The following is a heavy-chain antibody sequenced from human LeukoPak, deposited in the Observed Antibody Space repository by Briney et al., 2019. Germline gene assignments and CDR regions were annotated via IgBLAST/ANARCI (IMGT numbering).Heavy chain of an antibody. Sequence: ASVKVSCKASGGTFSSYAISWVRQAPGQGLEWMGRIIPILGIANYAQKFQGRVTITADKSTSTAYMELSSLRSEDTAVYYCARSQGYYYGSGSYNYWGQGTLVTVSS. V-gene: IGHV1-69*04. CDR1: GGTFSSYA. CDR3: ARSQGYYYGSGSYNY. D-gene: IGHD3-10*01. J-gene: IGHJ4*02. CDR2: IIPILGIA.